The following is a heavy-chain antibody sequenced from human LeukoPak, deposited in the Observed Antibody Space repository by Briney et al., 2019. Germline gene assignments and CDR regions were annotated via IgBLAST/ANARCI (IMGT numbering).Heavy chain of an antibody. V-gene: IGHV3-48*03. J-gene: IGHJ4*02. CDR1: GFTFSSYA. CDR3: VRKLTGTTYFDS. Sequence: GGSLRLSCAASGFTFSSYAMHWVRQAPGKGLEWISYIHSGGTTIYYADSVKGRFTISRDVAKNSLYLQMDSLRADDTAIYYCVRKLTGTTYFDSWGQGTLVTVSS. D-gene: IGHD1-1*01. CDR2: IHSGGTTI.